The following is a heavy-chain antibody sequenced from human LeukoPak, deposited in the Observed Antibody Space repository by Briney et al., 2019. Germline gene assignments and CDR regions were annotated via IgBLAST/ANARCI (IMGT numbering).Heavy chain of an antibody. CDR3: ARQPPTNYDFWSGYRMDYFDY. CDR2: IYYSGST. CDR1: GGSISSSSYY. V-gene: IGHV4-39*01. Sequence: PSETLSLTCTVSGGSISSSSYYWGWIRQPPGKGLEWIGSIYYSGSTYYNPSLESRVTISVDTSKNQFSLKLSSVTAADTAVYYCARQPPTNYDFWSGYRMDYFDYWGQGTLVTVSS. D-gene: IGHD3-3*01. J-gene: IGHJ4*02.